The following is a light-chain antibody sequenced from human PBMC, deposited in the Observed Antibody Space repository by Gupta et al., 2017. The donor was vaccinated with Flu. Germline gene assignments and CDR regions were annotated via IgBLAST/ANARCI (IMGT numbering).Light chain of an antibody. V-gene: IGKV3-20*01. CDR2: GAS. CDR3: QHDGNSIS. CDR1: QSVDSAH. Sequence: PGTLSLSPGERATLSCRTSQSVDSAHLAWYHQKPGQAPRLLIYGASSRATGIPDRFSGSGSGTGFTLTISRLEHEDFAVYYWQHDGNSISFGQGTKLEIK. J-gene: IGKJ2*03.